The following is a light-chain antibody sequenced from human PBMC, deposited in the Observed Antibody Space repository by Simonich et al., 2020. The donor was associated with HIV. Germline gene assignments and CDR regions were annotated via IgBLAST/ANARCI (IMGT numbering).Light chain of an antibody. Sequence: NFMLTQPHSVSESPGKTVTISCTRSSGRIASNYEQWYQQRPGSAPTTVIYEDNQRPSGVPDRFSCSIDSSSNSASLTISGLKTEDEADYYCQSYDSSNQVFGGGTKLTVL. J-gene: IGLJ2*01. V-gene: IGLV6-57*03. CDR3: QSYDSSNQV. CDR1: SGRIASNY. CDR2: EDN.